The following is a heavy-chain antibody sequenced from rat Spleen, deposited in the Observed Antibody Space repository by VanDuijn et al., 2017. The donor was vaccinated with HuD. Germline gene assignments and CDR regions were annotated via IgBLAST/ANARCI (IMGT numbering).Heavy chain of an antibody. Sequence: EVQLVESGGGLVQPGGSLKVSCEASGFIFRNYDMVWVRQTPTKGLEWVAALTPSGITTDYRDSVKGRFTISRENAKSTLYLQMDSLRSEDTATYYCATTPEGYFEYWGQGVMVTVSS. D-gene: IGHD1-11*01. CDR1: GFIFRNYD. J-gene: IGHJ2*01. V-gene: IGHV5-19*01. CDR3: ATTPEGYFEY. CDR2: LTPSGITT.